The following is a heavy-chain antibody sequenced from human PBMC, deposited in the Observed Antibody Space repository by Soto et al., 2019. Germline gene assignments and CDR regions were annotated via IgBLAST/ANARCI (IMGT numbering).Heavy chain of an antibody. V-gene: IGHV3-23*01. J-gene: IGHJ4*02. CDR3: AKAYFDILTGYFGDY. D-gene: IGHD3-9*01. CDR1: GFTFSNYA. Sequence: VQLLESGGGLVQPGGSLRLSCAASGFTFSNYAMSWVRQAPGKGLEWVSGMSNSGSRTYYADSVKGRFIISRDNSKNTLYLQMNSLRPEDPAVYYCAKAYFDILTGYFGDYWGQGTLVSVSS. CDR2: MSNSGSRT.